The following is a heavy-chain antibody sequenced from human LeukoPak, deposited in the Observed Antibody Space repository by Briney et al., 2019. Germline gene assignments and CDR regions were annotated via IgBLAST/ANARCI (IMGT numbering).Heavy chain of an antibody. CDR3: ARDNSVGDIAWWFDP. D-gene: IGHD3-16*02. CDR2: INPSGSST. Sequence: ASVKVSCKASGYSVTSHYMHWVRQAPGQGLEWMGLINPSGSSTLYAQKFQGRVTMTRDMSTTTDYMELSSLRYEDTAVYYCARDNSVGDIAWWFDPWGQGTLVTVSS. V-gene: IGHV1-46*01. CDR1: GYSVTSHY. J-gene: IGHJ5*02.